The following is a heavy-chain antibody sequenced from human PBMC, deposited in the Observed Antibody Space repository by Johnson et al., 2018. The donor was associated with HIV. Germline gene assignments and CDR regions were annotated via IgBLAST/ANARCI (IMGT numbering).Heavy chain of an antibody. CDR2: INNNASSG. D-gene: IGHD5-18*01. J-gene: IGHJ3*02. V-gene: IGHV3-11*01. CDR3: TTGVDTAMYAFDI. Sequence: VQLVESGGGLVQPGGSLRLSCAASGFTFSDYYMTWIRQAPGKGLEWVSYINNNASSGYYADSVKGQFTISRDNAKNSLYLQMNSLKTEDTAVYYCTTGVDTAMYAFDIWGQGTMVTVSS. CDR1: GFTFSDYY.